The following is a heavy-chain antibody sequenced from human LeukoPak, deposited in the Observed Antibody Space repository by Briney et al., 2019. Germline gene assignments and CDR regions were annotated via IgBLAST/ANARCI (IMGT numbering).Heavy chain of an antibody. V-gene: IGHV4-4*07. D-gene: IGHD3-16*02. CDR3: ARGYDYVWRSYRSGYFDY. CDR2: IYTSGST. J-gene: IGHJ4*02. Sequence: PSETLSLTCTVSGASISSYYWSWIRQPAGKGLELNGRIYTSGSTNYNPSLKSRVTMSVDTSKNQFSLKLSSVTAADTAVYYCARGYDYVWRSYRSGYFDYWGQGTLVTVSS. CDR1: GASISSYY.